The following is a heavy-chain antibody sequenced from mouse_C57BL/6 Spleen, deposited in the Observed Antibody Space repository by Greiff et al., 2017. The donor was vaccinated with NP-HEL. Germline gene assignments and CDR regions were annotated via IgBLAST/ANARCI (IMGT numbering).Heavy chain of an antibody. CDR1: GYTFTSYW. Sequence: VQLQQPGAELVKPGASVKLSCKASGYTFTSYWMHWVKQRPGRGLEWIGRIDPNSGGTKYNEKFKSKATLTVDKPSSTAYMQLSSLTSEDSAVYYCARNKRNLLWPRNYYAMDYWGQGTSVTVSS. J-gene: IGHJ4*01. V-gene: IGHV1-72*01. CDR2: IDPNSGGT. D-gene: IGHD2-1*01. CDR3: ARNKRNLLWPRNYYAMDY.